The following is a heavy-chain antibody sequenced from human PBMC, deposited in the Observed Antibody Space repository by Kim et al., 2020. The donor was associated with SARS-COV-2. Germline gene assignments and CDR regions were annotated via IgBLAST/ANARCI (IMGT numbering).Heavy chain of an antibody. Sequence: GGSLRLSCAASGFTFSSYAMSWVRQAPGKGLEWVSAISGSGGSTSYADSVKGRFTISRDNSKNTLYLQMNSLRAEDTVVYYCASGSVGARDYWGQGTLVTVSS. CDR1: GFTFSSYA. CDR3: ASGSVGARDY. CDR2: ISGSGGST. D-gene: IGHD1-26*01. V-gene: IGHV3-23*01. J-gene: IGHJ4*02.